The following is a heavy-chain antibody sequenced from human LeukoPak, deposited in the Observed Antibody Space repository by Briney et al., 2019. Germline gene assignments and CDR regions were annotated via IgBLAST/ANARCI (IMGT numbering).Heavy chain of an antibody. D-gene: IGHD6-13*01. J-gene: IGHJ4*02. Sequence: ASVTVSFTASVYTFTVYYMHWVRQAPGQGLEWMGWINPNSGATNDAQKFQGRVTMTRDTSISTAYMELSRLRSDDTAMYYCVRDRGSSWFADYWGQGTLLTVSS. CDR2: INPNSGAT. CDR1: VYTFTVYY. V-gene: IGHV1-2*02. CDR3: VRDRGSSWFADY.